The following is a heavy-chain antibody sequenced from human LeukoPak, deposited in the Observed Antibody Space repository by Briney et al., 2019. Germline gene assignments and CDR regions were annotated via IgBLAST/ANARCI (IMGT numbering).Heavy chain of an antibody. Sequence: PGGSLRLSCAASGFTFSDYGMSWVRQAPGKGLERVSTISGRGGGTYSADSVKGRFTISRDNSKNTLYLQMNSLRADDTAVYYCAKRRGLELTYYYHMDVWGKGTTVTVSS. CDR3: AKRRGLELTYYYHMDV. CDR1: GFTFSDYG. V-gene: IGHV3-23*01. CDR2: ISGRGGGT. D-gene: IGHD1-7*01. J-gene: IGHJ6*03.